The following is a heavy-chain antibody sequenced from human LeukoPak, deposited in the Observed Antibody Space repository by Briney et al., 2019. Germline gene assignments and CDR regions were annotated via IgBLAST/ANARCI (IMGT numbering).Heavy chain of an antibody. CDR3: ARHQGIARFHAFDI. J-gene: IGHJ3*02. D-gene: IGHD2-21*01. CDR1: GYSFTNYW. CDR2: IYPGDSDT. Sequence: RGESLKISCKGSGYSFTNYWIGWVRQMPGKGLEWMGIIYPGDSDTRYSPSFQGQVTISADKSISTAYLQWSSLKASDTAIYYCARHQGIARFHAFDIWGQGTMVTVSS. V-gene: IGHV5-51*01.